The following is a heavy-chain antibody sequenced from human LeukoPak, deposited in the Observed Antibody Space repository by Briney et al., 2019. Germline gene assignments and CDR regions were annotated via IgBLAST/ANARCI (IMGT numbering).Heavy chain of an antibody. CDR1: GFTFSSYA. CDR2: IKQDGSEK. CDR3: ARDEGYYDSSGYYPFDY. J-gene: IGHJ4*02. D-gene: IGHD3-22*01. V-gene: IGHV3-7*05. Sequence: GGSLRLSCAASGFTFSSYAMSWVRQDPGKGLEWVANIKQDGSEKYYVYSVKGRFTISRDNAKNSLYLQMNSLRAEDTAVYYCARDEGYYDSSGYYPFDYWGQGTLVTVSS.